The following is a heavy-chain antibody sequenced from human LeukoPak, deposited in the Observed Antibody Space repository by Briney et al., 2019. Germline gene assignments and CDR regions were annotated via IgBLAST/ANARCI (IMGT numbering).Heavy chain of an antibody. CDR3: ARSRSVAGYYFDY. D-gene: IGHD6-19*01. J-gene: IGHJ4*02. Sequence: ASVKVSCKSSGYTFTVYYMHWVRQAPGQGLECGGWINPNSGGTNYAQNFQGWVTMTRDTSISTAYMERTRLRSDDTAVYYCARSRSVAGYYFDYWGQGTLVTVSS. CDR1: GYTFTVYY. V-gene: IGHV1-2*04. CDR2: INPNSGGT.